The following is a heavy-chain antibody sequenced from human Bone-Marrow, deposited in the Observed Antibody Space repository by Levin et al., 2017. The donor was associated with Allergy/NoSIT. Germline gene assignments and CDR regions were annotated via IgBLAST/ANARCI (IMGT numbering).Heavy chain of an antibody. CDR2: ITGSDSYI. J-gene: IGHJ3*01. Sequence: GGSLRLSCVASGFTFSTYSMHWVRQAPGKGLEWVSSITGSDSYIYQADSVRGRFTISRDNTKNSLYLQVYSLRAEATAVYYCARDENRGYCSGGSCYRVAFDVWGQGTMVTVSS. CDR3: ARDENRGYCSGGSCYRVAFDV. CDR1: GFTFSTYS. D-gene: IGHD2-15*01. V-gene: IGHV3-21*01.